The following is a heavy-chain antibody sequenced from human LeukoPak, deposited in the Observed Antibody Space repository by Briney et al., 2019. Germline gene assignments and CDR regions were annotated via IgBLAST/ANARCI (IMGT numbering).Heavy chain of an antibody. CDR2: IDQGGSVR. CDR3: ARDPESSSFDL. Sequence: GGSLRLSCAASGFSFSTYWMSWVRQTPEKGLEFVANIDQGGSVRNYMDSLKGRCTISRDNAKKSLYLEVNSLRADDTAVYYCARDPESSSFDLWGRGALVTVSS. D-gene: IGHD6-13*01. CDR1: GFSFSTYW. V-gene: IGHV3-7*01. J-gene: IGHJ4*02.